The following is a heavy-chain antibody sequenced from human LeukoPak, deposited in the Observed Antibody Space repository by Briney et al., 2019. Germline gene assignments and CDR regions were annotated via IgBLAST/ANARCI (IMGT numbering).Heavy chain of an antibody. CDR1: GGSVSSSTYY. CDR2: IYYTGSS. Sequence: SETLSLTCAVSGGSVSSSTYYWGWIRQPPGKGLEWIGNIYYTGSSYYNPSLKSRVTMSVDTSKNQFSLKMNSVTAADTAVYYSARLSKGRYFDYIFDFWGQGTLLTVSS. CDR3: ARLSKGRYFDYIFDF. D-gene: IGHD3-9*01. J-gene: IGHJ4*02. V-gene: IGHV4-39*01.